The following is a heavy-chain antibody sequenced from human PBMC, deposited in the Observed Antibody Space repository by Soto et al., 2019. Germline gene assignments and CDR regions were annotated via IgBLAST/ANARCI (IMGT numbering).Heavy chain of an antibody. J-gene: IGHJ4*02. V-gene: IGHV3-11*05. CDR2: ISSSNSYT. CDR3: VSGYYGSGTYPRTMIY. D-gene: IGHD3-10*01. Sequence: QVHLVESGGGLVKPGGSLRLSCAASGFTFSDYYLSWIRQAPGKGLEWVSYISSSNSYTNYADSVKGRFTISRDNAKNSLYLQMNNLRAEDTAVYYCVSGYYGSGTYPRTMIYWGQGTLVTVSS. CDR1: GFTFSDYY.